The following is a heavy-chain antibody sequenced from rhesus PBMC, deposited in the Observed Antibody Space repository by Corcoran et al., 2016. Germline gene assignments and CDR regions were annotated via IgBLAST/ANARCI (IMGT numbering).Heavy chain of an antibody. J-gene: IGHJ5-1*01. CDR1: GDSISGDKR. V-gene: IGHV4-65*01. Sequence: QVQLQVSGPGLVKPSETLSFTCAVCGDSISGDKRWSWIRLPPGKGVEWLGYVNGNTASTHYNPSLRSRITLSTDTSKSHFALILSSLSAADTAVYFCARHTPGGGGRTVRFDVWGPGILVTVSS. CDR2: VNGNTAST. CDR3: ARHTPGGGGRTVRFDV. D-gene: IGHD1-14*01.